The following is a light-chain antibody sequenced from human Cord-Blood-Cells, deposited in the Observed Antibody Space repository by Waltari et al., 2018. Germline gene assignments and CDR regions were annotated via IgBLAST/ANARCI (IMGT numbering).Light chain of an antibody. CDR1: QRVLYSSNNKNY. CDR2: WAS. V-gene: IGKV4-1*01. CDR3: QQYYSTPWT. J-gene: IGKJ1*01. Sequence: DIVMTQSPDSLAVSLGARATIHCKSSQRVLYSSNNKNYLAWYQQKPGQPPKLLIYWASTRESGVPDRFSGSGSGTDFTLTISSLQAEDVAVYYCQQYYSTPWTFGQGTKVEIK.